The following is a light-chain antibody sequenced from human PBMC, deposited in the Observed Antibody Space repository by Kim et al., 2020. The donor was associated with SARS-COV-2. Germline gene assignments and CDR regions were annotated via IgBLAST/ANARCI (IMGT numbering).Light chain of an antibody. J-gene: IGKJ5*01. V-gene: IGKV1-39*01. CDR1: QSISSY. CDR3: QQRYSTPVT. Sequence: ASVGDSVTCTCRASQSISSYLNWYQQKPGKAPKLLIYAASSLQSGVPSRFSGSGSGTDFTLTISSLQPEDFATYYCQQRYSTPVTFGQGTRLEI. CDR2: AAS.